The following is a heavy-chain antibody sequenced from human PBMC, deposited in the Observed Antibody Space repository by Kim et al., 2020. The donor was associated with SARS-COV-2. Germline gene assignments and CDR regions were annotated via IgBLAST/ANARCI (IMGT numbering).Heavy chain of an antibody. CDR1: GGSFSGYY. V-gene: IGHV4-34*01. Sequence: SETLSLTCAVYGGSFSGYYWSWIRQPPGKGLEWIGEINHSGSTNYNPSLKSRVTISVDTSKNQFSLKLSSVTTADTAVYYCANQLLLKRSTGAAAGTEAPYYFDYWGQGTLVTVSS. J-gene: IGHJ4*02. CDR2: INHSGST. CDR3: ANQLLLKRSTGAAAGTEAPYYFDY. D-gene: IGHD6-13*01.